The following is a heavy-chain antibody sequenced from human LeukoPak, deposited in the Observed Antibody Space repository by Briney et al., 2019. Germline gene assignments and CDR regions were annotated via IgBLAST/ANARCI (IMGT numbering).Heavy chain of an antibody. CDR2: IYYSGST. Sequence: SETLSLTCTVSGGSISPYYWSWIRQPPGKGLEWIGYIYYSGSTSYNPSLKSRVTISVDTSKNQFSLKSSSVTAADTAVYYCARHGGGGESYPRVFDYWGRGNLVTVSS. CDR1: GGSISPYY. J-gene: IGHJ4*02. V-gene: IGHV4-59*08. CDR3: ARHGGGGESYPRVFDY. D-gene: IGHD1-26*01.